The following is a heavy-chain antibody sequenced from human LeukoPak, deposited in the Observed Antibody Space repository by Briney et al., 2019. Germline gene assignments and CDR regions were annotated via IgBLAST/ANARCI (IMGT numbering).Heavy chain of an antibody. J-gene: IGHJ6*02. CDR1: GLTVSSNY. Sequence: GSLRLSCAASGLTVSSNYMSWVRQAPGKGLEWIGEINHSGSTNYNLSLKSRVTISVDTSKNQFSLKLSSVTAADTAVYYCARSPVLFTYTTRYGMDVWGQGTTVTVSS. D-gene: IGHD2-2*02. CDR2: INHSGST. V-gene: IGHV4-34*01. CDR3: ARSPVLFTYTTRYGMDV.